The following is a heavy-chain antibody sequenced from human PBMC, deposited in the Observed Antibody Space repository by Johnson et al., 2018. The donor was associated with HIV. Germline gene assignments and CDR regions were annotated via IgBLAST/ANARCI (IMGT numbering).Heavy chain of an antibody. D-gene: IGHD5-24*01. CDR2: ARYDGSKK. CDR3: AREKGMTTIRDAFDI. CDR1: GFFFSTYG. V-gene: IGHV3-30*02. J-gene: IGHJ3*02. Sequence: VQLVESGGGVVQPGGSLRLSCAASGFFFSTYGMHWVRQPPGKGLEWVAIARYDGSKKYYADSVKGRFTVSRDNSKNTLYLQMNSLRPEDTAVYFCAREKGMTTIRDAFDIWGQGTMGTVSS.